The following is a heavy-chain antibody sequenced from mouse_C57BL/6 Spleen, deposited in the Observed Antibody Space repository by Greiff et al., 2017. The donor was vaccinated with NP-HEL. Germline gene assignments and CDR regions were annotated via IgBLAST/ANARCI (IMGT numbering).Heavy chain of an antibody. D-gene: IGHD3-1*01. CDR3: ARNGELRGYFDV. J-gene: IGHJ1*03. Sequence: VQLQQSGPGLVQPSQSLSITCTVSGFSLTSYGVHWVRQSPGKGLEWLGVIWCGGSTDYNAAFISRLSISKDNSKSQVFFKMNSLQADDTAIYYCARNGELRGYFDVWGTGTTVTVSS. CDR2: IWCGGST. V-gene: IGHV2-2*01. CDR1: GFSLTSYG.